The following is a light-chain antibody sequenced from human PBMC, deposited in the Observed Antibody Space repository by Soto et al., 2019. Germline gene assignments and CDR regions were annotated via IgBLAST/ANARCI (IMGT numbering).Light chain of an antibody. V-gene: IGKV4-1*01. CDR1: QSVLYSSNNKNY. CDR3: QQYGSSPLT. J-gene: IGKJ4*01. Sequence: DIVMAQSPDSLAVSLGERATINCKSSQSVLYSSNNKNYLAWYQQKPGQPPKLLIYWASTRESGVPDRFSGSGFGTEFTLTISSLQSEDFAVYSCQQYGSSPLTFGGGTKVDIK. CDR2: WAS.